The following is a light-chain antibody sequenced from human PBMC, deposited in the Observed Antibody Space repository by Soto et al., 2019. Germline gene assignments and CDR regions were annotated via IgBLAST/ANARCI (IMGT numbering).Light chain of an antibody. Sequence: EIVLTQSPATLSLSPGDRASLSCRASQSVINYLAWYQQRPGQAPRLLIHDASKRAAGIPARFSGSGSGTDFTLTISSLEPEDFAVYFCQRETFGQGTKVDIK. CDR1: QSVINY. V-gene: IGKV3-11*01. CDR3: QRET. J-gene: IGKJ1*01. CDR2: DAS.